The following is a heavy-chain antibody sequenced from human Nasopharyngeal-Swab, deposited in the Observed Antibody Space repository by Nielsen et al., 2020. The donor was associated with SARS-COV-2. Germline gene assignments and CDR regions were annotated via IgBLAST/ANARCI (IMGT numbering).Heavy chain of an antibody. CDR3: AGRPDYGDYTGGFDY. V-gene: IGHV4-34*01. J-gene: IGHJ4*02. Sequence: RQAPGKGLEWIGEINHSGSTNYNPSLKSRVTISVGTSKNQFSLKLSSVTAADTAVYYCAGRPDYGDYTGGFDYWGQGTLVTVSS. D-gene: IGHD4-17*01. CDR2: INHSGST.